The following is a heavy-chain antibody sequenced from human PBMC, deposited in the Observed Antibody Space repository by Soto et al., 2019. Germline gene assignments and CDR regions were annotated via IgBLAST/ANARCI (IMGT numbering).Heavy chain of an antibody. V-gene: IGHV3-74*01. J-gene: IGHJ4*02. CDR1: GFTFSSYW. Sequence: EVQLVESGGGLVQPGGSLRLACAASGFTFSSYWMHWVRQAPGEGLVWVSRINSDWRSTSYVDSVKGRFTISRDNAKNTLYLQMTSLRPEDTAVYYCARDALTSVTSIIDYWGQGTLVTVSS. CDR3: ARDALTSVTSIIDY. D-gene: IGHD4-17*01. CDR2: INSDWRST.